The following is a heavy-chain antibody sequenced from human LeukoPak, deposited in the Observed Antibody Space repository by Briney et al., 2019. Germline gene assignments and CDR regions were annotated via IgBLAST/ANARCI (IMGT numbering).Heavy chain of an antibody. CDR2: ISGDGGRT. J-gene: IGHJ4*02. D-gene: IGHD3-22*01. V-gene: IGHV3-43*02. CDR1: GFTFDDYA. CDR3: AKEGRLTVAAVVVENYFDY. Sequence: GGSLRLSCVVSGFTFDDYAMHWVRQGPGKGLEWVSLISGDGGRTYYADSVKGRFTISRDNAKTTVYLQMNSLRTEDTAEYYCAKEGRLTVAAVVVENYFDYWGQGTPVTVSA.